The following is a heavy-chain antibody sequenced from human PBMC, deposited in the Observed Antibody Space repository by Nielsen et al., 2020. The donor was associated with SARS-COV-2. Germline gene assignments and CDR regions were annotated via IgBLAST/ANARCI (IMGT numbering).Heavy chain of an antibody. CDR3: ATNSDWRHDY. V-gene: IGHV3-33*01. J-gene: IGHJ4*02. CDR1: GFTFSSYG. CDR2: IWYDGSNK. Sequence: GESLKISCAASGFTFSSYGMHWVRQAPGKGLEWVAVIWYDGSNKYYVDSVKGRFTISRDNVKNSLDLQMNSLRAEDMAVYYCATNSDWRHDYWGQGTLVTVST. D-gene: IGHD6-19*01.